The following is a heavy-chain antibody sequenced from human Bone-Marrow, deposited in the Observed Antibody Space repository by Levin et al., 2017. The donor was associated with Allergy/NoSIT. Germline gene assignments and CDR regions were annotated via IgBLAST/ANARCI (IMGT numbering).Heavy chain of an antibody. CDR2: IFFTGST. CDR3: ARESGHLASDY. V-gene: IGHV4-39*02. Sequence: SQTLSLTCTVSGPPISRSSFYWGWIRQPPGKGLEWIGNIFFTGSTYQNPSLKSRVTISIDTSKNQLSLRLSSVTAADTGIYFCARESGHLASDYWGEGTLVTVSS. D-gene: IGHD1-14*01. CDR1: GPPISRSSFY. J-gene: IGHJ4*02.